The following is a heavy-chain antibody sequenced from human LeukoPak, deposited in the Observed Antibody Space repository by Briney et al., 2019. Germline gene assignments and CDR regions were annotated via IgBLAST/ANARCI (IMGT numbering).Heavy chain of an antibody. CDR1: GFTISSHG. D-gene: IGHD6-19*01. CDR3: AKDQFGSGWLYDYYYGMDV. Sequence: SGGSLRLSCVVSGFTISSHGMHWVRQAPGKGLEWVAMISYHGSAKHYGDSVQGRFTISRDNSKNTLYLQMNSLRAEDTAVYYCAKDQFGSGWLYDYYYGMDVWGQGTTVTVSS. CDR2: ISYHGSAK. V-gene: IGHV3-30*18. J-gene: IGHJ6*02.